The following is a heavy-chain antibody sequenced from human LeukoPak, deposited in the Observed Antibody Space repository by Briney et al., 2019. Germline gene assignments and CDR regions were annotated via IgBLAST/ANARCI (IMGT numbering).Heavy chain of an antibody. J-gene: IGHJ6*02. D-gene: IGHD3-16*01. Sequence: SETLSLTCAVYGGSFSGYYWSWIRQPPGKGLEWIGSIYYSGSTYYNPSLKSRVTISVDTSKNQFSLKLSSVTAADTAVYYCARRGLHTYGMDVWGQGTTVTVSS. V-gene: IGHV4-34*01. CDR1: GGSFSGYY. CDR3: ARRGLHTYGMDV. CDR2: IYYSGST.